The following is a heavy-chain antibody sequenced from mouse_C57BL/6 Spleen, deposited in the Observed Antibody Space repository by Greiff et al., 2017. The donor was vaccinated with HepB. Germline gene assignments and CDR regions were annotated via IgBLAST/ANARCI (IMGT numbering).Heavy chain of an antibody. J-gene: IGHJ2*01. D-gene: IGHD1-1*01. Sequence: QVQLQQPGAELVRPGSSVKLSCKASGYTFTSYWMHWVKQRPIQGLEWIGNIDPSDSETHYNQKFKDKATLTVDKSSSTAYMQLSSLTSEDSAVYDSARVGYYGISAYYFYYWGQGTTLTVSS. CDR1: GYTFTSYW. V-gene: IGHV1-52*01. CDR3: ARVGYYGISAYYFYY. CDR2: IDPSDSET.